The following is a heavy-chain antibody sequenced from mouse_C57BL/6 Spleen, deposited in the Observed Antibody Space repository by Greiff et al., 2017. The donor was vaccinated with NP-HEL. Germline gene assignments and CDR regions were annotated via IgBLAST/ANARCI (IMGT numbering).Heavy chain of an antibody. CDR3: TTSGDSSGYVY. CDR1: GFNIKDDY. CDR2: IDPENGDT. Sequence: VQLKQSGAELVRPGASVKLSCTASGFNIKDDYMHWVKQRPEQGLEWIGWIDPENGDTEYASKFQGKATITADTSSNTAYLQLSSLTSEDTAVYYCTTSGDSSGYVYWGQGTTLTVSS. J-gene: IGHJ2*01. V-gene: IGHV14-4*01. D-gene: IGHD3-2*02.